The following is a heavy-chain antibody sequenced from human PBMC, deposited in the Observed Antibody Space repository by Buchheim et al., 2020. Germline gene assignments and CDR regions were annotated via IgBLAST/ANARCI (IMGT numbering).Heavy chain of an antibody. V-gene: IGHV1-46*01. CDR1: GYTFTSYY. J-gene: IGHJ4*02. CDR2: INPSGAGT. D-gene: IGHD6-13*01. CDR3: ARDRGAAAGTSPGY. Sequence: QVQLVQSGAEAKKPGASVKVSCKASGYTFTSYYVHWVRQAPGQGLEWMGIINPSGAGTSYSQKFQGRVTMTRDTSTSTVYMELSSLRSEDTAVYYCARDRGAAAGTSPGYWGQGTL.